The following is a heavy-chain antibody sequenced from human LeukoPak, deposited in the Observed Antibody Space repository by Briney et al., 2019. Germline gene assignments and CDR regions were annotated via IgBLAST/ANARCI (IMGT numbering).Heavy chain of an antibody. Sequence: GGSLRLSCAASGFSFSGYWMHWVRQAPGKGLVWVARIRNDGSRTTYADSVTGRFTISRDNAKSTLFLQMNSVTVEDTAVYYCTKSDWFDPWGQGTLVTVSS. CDR3: TKSDWFDP. CDR2: IRNDGSRT. CDR1: GFSFSGYW. V-gene: IGHV3-74*03. J-gene: IGHJ5*02.